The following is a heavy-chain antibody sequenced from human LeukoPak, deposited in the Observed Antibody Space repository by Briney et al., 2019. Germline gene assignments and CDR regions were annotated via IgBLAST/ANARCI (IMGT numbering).Heavy chain of an antibody. CDR3: AKDTSGSYRGWYYFDY. V-gene: IGHV3-30*18. Sequence: GRSLRLSCAASGFTFSSYGMHWVRQAPGKGLEWVAVISYDGSNKYYADSVKGRFTISRDNSKNTLYQQMNSLRAEDTAVYYCAKDTSGSYRGWYYFDYWGQGTLVTVSS. CDR2: ISYDGSNK. D-gene: IGHD1-26*01. J-gene: IGHJ4*02. CDR1: GFTFSSYG.